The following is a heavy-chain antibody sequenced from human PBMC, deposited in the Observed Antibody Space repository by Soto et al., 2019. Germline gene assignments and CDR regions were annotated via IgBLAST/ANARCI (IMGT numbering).Heavy chain of an antibody. CDR2: TYYRSKWYN. Sequence: SQTLSLICAISGDSVSINSAAWNWIRQSPSRGLEWLGRTYYRSKWYNDYAVSVKSRITINQDTSKNHFSLQLNSVTPEDTAVYYCARGAGYSSGWYGLDYYYGMDVWGQGTTVTVSS. J-gene: IGHJ6*02. V-gene: IGHV6-1*01. CDR3: ARGAGYSSGWYGLDYYYGMDV. D-gene: IGHD6-19*01. CDR1: GDSVSINSAA.